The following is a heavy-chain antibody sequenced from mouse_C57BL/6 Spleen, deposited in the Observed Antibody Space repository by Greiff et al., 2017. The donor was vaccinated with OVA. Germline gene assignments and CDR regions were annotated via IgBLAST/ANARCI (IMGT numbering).Heavy chain of an antibody. CDR1: GYSITSGYY. CDR2: ISYDGSN. V-gene: IGHV3-6*01. CDR3: ASLTGTTFLFAY. D-gene: IGHD4-1*01. Sequence: DVKLQESGPGLVKPSQSLSLTCSVTGYSITSGYYWNWLRQFPGNKLEWMGYISYDGSNNYNPSLKNRISITRDTSKNQLFLKLNSVTTEDTATYYCASLTGTTFLFAYWGQGTLVTVSA. J-gene: IGHJ3*01.